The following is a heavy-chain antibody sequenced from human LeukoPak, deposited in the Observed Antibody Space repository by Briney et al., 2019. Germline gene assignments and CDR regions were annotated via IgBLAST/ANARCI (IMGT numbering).Heavy chain of an antibody. CDR3: ARVKPSVKRGAYYYDSSGARENWFDP. CDR2: INPNSGGT. V-gene: IGHV1-2*06. CDR1: GYTFTGYY. D-gene: IGHD3-22*01. J-gene: IGHJ5*02. Sequence: APVKVSCKASGYTFTGYYMHWVRQAPGQGLEWMGRINPNSGGTNYAQKFQGRVTMTRDTSISTAYMELSRLRSDDTAVYYCARVKPSVKRGAYYYDSSGARENWFDPWGQGTLVTVSS.